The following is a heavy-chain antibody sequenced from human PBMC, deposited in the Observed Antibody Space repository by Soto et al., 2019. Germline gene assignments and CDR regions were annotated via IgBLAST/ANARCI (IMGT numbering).Heavy chain of an antibody. CDR3: ARSGSIFVRGKYYFDY. D-gene: IGHD3-9*01. CDR2: INHSGST. CDR1: GGSFSGYY. Sequence: SLTCAVYGGSFSGYYWSWIRQPPGKGLEWIGEINHSGSTNYNPSLKSRVTISVDTSKNQFSLKLSSVTAADTAVYYCARSGSIFVRGKYYFDYWGQGTLVTVSS. V-gene: IGHV4-34*01. J-gene: IGHJ4*02.